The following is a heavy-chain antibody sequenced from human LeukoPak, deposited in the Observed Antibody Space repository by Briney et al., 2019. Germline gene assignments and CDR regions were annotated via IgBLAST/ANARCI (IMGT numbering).Heavy chain of an antibody. Sequence: GGSLRLSCVASGFTFTNHGMSWVRQTPGKGLEWASTISGSGYNTYYADSVKGRFTISRDSSKNTLFLQMNGLRPEDTAVYYCAKGAEEGVVITAVYYYYMDVWGKGTTVTISS. V-gene: IGHV3-23*01. CDR3: AKGAEEGVVITAVYYYYMDV. CDR1: GFTFTNHG. D-gene: IGHD3-22*01. J-gene: IGHJ6*03. CDR2: ISGSGYNT.